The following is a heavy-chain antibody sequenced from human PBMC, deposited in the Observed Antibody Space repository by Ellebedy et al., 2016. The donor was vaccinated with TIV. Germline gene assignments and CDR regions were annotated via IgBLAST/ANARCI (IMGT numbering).Heavy chain of an antibody. D-gene: IGHD3-10*01. Sequence: SVKVSCXASGGTFSSYAISWVRQAPGQGLEWMGGIIPIFGTANYAQKFQGRVTITRDTSASTAYMELSSLRSEDTAVYYCASQGMVRGNYWGQGTLVTVSS. CDR1: GGTFSSYA. CDR2: IIPIFGTA. CDR3: ASQGMVRGNY. V-gene: IGHV1-69*05. J-gene: IGHJ4*02.